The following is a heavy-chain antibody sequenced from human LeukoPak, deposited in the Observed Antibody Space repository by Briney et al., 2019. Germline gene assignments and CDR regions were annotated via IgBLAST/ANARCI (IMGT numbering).Heavy chain of an antibody. Sequence: ASVKVSCKASGGTFSSYAINWVRQAPGQGLEWMGRIIPILGIANYAQKFQGRVTITADKSTSTAYMELSSLRSEDTAVYYCASLRHYGDYEGLIFDYWGQGTLVTVSS. CDR3: ASLRHYGDYEGLIFDY. CDR1: GGTFSSYA. V-gene: IGHV1-69*04. J-gene: IGHJ4*02. CDR2: IIPILGIA. D-gene: IGHD4-17*01.